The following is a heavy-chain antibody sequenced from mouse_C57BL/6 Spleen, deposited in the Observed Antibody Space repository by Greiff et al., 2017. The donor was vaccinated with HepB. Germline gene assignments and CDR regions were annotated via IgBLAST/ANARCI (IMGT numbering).Heavy chain of an antibody. Sequence: QVQLQQSGPGLVQPSQSLSITCTVSGFSLTSYGVHWVRQSPGKGLEWLGVIWSGGSTDYNAAFISRLSISKDNSKSQVVFKMNSLQADDTAIDYCASLYYDYDEAWFAYWGQGTLVTVSA. CDR2: IWSGGST. V-gene: IGHV2-2*01. D-gene: IGHD2-4*01. J-gene: IGHJ3*01. CDR1: GFSLTSYG. CDR3: ASLYYDYDEAWFAY.